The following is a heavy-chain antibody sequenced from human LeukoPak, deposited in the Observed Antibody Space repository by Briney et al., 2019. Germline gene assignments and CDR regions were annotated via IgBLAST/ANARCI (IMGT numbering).Heavy chain of an antibody. CDR3: ARDRGVIVLSEFDY. D-gene: IGHD3-16*02. V-gene: IGHV1-18*01. Sequence: GASVKVSCKASGYTFTSYGISWVRQAPGQGLEWMGWISAYNGNTNYAQKLQGRVTMTTDTSTSTAYMELRSLRSDDTAVYYCARDRGVIVLSEFDYWGQGTLVTVSS. J-gene: IGHJ4*02. CDR2: ISAYNGNT. CDR1: GYTFTSYG.